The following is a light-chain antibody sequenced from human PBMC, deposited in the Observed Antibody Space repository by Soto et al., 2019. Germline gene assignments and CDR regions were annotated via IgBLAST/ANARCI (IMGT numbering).Light chain of an antibody. Sequence: EIVMTQSPASLSVSPGERATLSCRSSQTVGSNLAWYQQRPGQGPRLLIYGASTRATGIPVRFRGSGSGTDFTPTNSSLESEGFVVYYCQQYDNWPISFGGGTKVEIK. J-gene: IGKJ4*01. CDR2: GAS. CDR1: QTVGSN. V-gene: IGKV3-15*01. CDR3: QQYDNWPIS.